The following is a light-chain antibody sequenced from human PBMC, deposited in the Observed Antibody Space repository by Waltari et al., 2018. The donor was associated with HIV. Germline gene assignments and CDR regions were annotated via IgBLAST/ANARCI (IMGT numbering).Light chain of an antibody. CDR3: ASWDDGLSGHV. Sequence: QSTLTQPPSLSGTPGQRLPIPCSGNTSNIGRNYVFWYLQVPGTAPSLLVYRNDQRPSGVVDRFSGSLSGASASLVIGGLRVEDEADYYCASWDDGLSGHVFGGGTTVSV. CDR2: RND. J-gene: IGLJ1*01. CDR1: TSNIGRNY. V-gene: IGLV1-47*01.